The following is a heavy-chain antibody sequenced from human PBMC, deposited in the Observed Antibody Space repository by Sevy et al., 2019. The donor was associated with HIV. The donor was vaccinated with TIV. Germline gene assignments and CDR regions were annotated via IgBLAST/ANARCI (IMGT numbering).Heavy chain of an antibody. CDR2: ISNSGSNI. CDR1: GFTFSSYE. J-gene: IGHJ4*02. Sequence: GGSLRLSCTASGFTFSSYEMNWVRQAPGKGLEWVSYISNSGSNIHYSDSVKGRFTISRDNAKNSLYLQMNSLRAEDTAVYYCARDLHPSGTTGPHFDYWGRGTLVTVSS. CDR3: ARDLHPSGTTGPHFDY. D-gene: IGHD4-17*01. V-gene: IGHV3-48*03.